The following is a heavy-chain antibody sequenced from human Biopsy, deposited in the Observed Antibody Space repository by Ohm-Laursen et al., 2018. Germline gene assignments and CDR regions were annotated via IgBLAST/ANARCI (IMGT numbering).Heavy chain of an antibody. CDR2: IYHSGTT. CDR3: ATFRASCDTTQGGDY. J-gene: IGHJ4*02. D-gene: IGHD3-10*01. Sequence: TLSLTCTVSGVSISVDGYYWAWLRQLPGKGLDWIGYIYHSGTTYYNPSLKIRLTMSVYTSKNEFSLRLRTVTAADTAVYFCATFRASCDTTQGGDYWGQGTLVTVSS. CDR1: GVSISVDGYY. V-gene: IGHV4-31*03.